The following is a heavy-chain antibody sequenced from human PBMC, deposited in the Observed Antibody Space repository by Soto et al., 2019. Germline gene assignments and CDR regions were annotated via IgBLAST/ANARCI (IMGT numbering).Heavy chain of an antibody. Sequence: PSETLSLTCTVSGGSISSSSYYWGWIRQPPGKGLEWIGNVYYGGSTYYNPSLKSRVTISVETSKSQFSLKLSSVTAADTAVYYCARLDYGDYDAFDIWGQGTMVTVSS. CDR1: GGSISSSSYY. CDR3: ARLDYGDYDAFDI. CDR2: VYYGGST. V-gene: IGHV4-39*01. J-gene: IGHJ3*02. D-gene: IGHD4-17*01.